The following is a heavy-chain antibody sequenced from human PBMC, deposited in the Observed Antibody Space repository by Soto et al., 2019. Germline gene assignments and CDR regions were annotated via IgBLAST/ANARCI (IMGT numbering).Heavy chain of an antibody. Sequence: QVQLVQSGAEVKKPGASVKVSCKASGYTFTSYDINWVRQATGQGLEWMGWMNHNSGNTGYAQKFQGRVTMTRNTSISTAYMELSSLRSEDTAVYYCARGRYYFDSRGFDPWGQGTLVTVSS. CDR2: MNHNSGNT. V-gene: IGHV1-8*01. CDR1: GYTFTSYD. CDR3: ARGRYYFDSRGFDP. D-gene: IGHD3-22*01. J-gene: IGHJ5*02.